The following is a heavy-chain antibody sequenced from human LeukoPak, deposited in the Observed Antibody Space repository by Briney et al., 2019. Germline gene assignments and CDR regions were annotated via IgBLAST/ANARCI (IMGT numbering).Heavy chain of an antibody. J-gene: IGHJ4*02. CDR2: ISGTGGST. D-gene: IGHD6-13*01. CDR3: ASVGYSRTNGY. Sequence: GGSLRLSCAASGFTFSSYAMSWVRQAPGKGLEWVSTISGTGGSTYYADSVKGRFTISRDNSKNTLFLQMNSLRAEDTAVYYCASVGYSRTNGYWGQGTLVTVSS. V-gene: IGHV3-23*01. CDR1: GFTFSSYA.